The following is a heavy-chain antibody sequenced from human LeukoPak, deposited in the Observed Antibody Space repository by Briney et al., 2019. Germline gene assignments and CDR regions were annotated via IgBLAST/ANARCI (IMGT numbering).Heavy chain of an antibody. Sequence: PGGSLRLSCAASGFTFVGYAMSWVRQAPGKGLEWVSAVTGSGGYTYSADSVQGRFTISRDNSNNTLYLQMNGLRAEDTAVYYCAKADRGWGVITKDWGQGTLVTVSS. CDR3: AKADRGWGVITKD. V-gene: IGHV3-23*01. J-gene: IGHJ4*02. CDR1: GFTFVGYA. D-gene: IGHD3-10*01. CDR2: VTGSGGYT.